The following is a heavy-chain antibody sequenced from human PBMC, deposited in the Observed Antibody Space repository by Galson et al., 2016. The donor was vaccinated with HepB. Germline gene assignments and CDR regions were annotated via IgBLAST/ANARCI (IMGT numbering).Heavy chain of an antibody. J-gene: IGHJ4*02. CDR1: GGSVSSGGSY. CDR3: ARGPSAAGLFDY. D-gene: IGHD6-13*01. V-gene: IGHV4-31*03. Sequence: TLSLTCTVSGGSVSSGGSYWTWIRQHPGRGLEWIGYIYYSGSTDSHPSLKSRVTILVDTSKNHFSLELTSVTAADTAVYYCARGPSAAGLFDYWGQGTLVTVSS. CDR2: IYYSGST.